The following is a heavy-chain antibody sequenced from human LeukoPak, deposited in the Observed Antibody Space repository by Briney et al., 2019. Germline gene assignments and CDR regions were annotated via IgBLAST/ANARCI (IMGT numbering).Heavy chain of an antibody. V-gene: IGHV3-74*01. Sequence: PGGSLRLSCAASGFTFGSYWMHWVRQAPGKGLVWVSRINTDGGSTTYADSVKGRFTISRDNAKNSLYLQMNSLRAEDTALYYCAKDSSSWYGAFDIWGQGTMVTVSS. CDR1: GFTFGSYW. CDR2: INTDGGST. J-gene: IGHJ3*02. D-gene: IGHD6-13*01. CDR3: AKDSSSWYGAFDI.